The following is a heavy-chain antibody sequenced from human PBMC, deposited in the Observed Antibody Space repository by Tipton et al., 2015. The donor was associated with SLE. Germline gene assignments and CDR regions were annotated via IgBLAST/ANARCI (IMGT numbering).Heavy chain of an antibody. J-gene: IGHJ4*02. CDR2: INHGGFT. CDR3: ARQHDSSGYYYV. D-gene: IGHD3-22*01. CDR1: GESLSNYY. Sequence: TLSLTCAVYGESLSNYYWSWIRQPPGTGLEWIGEINHGGFTNYSPSLKSRVTISLDTSRNQFSLKLSSVTAADTAMYYCARQHDSSGYYYVWGQGTLVTVSS. V-gene: IGHV4-34*01.